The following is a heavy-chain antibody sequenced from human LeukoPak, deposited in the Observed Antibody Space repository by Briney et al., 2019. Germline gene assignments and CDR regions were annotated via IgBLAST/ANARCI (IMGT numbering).Heavy chain of an antibody. CDR1: GFTVSSNY. Sequence: GGSLRLSCAASGFTVSSNYMSWVRQAPGKGLDWVSVIYSSGSTHYADSVKGRFTISRDNSKNTLYLQMNSLRAEDTAVYYCAREYEVAGSAFDIWGQGTMVTVSS. D-gene: IGHD3-3*01. CDR2: IYSSGST. CDR3: AREYEVAGSAFDI. V-gene: IGHV3-53*01. J-gene: IGHJ3*02.